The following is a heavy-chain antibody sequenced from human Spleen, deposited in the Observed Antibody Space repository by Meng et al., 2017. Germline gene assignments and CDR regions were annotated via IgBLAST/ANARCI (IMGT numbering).Heavy chain of an antibody. D-gene: IGHD3-10*01. J-gene: IGHJ5*02. CDR2: IYYSGTT. V-gene: IGHV4-31*03. Sequence: QVPLQESGPGLVKPSQTLSLTCTVSGGSISSGGYYWNWIRHHPGKGLEWIGYIYYSGTTYYNPSLKSRVTMSVETSKNQFSLKLSSVTAADTAVYFCARDGVGYGSGTNKWFDPWGQGTLVTVSS. CDR3: ARDGVGYGSGTNKWFDP. CDR1: GGSISSGGYY.